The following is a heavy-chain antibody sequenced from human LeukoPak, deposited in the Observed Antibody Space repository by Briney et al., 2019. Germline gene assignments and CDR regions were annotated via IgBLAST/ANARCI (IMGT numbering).Heavy chain of an antibody. V-gene: IGHV3-30*18. CDR3: AKKAFDSGYYHWFDP. CDR1: GFTFSNYD. Sequence: GGSLRLSCAASGFTFSNYDIHLVRQAPGKGLEWVAIISYDGSNRYYADSVKGRFTISRDNSENTLSLQMNSLRAEDTAVYYCAKKAFDSGYYHWFDPWGQGTLVTVSS. D-gene: IGHD3-10*01. CDR2: ISYDGSNR. J-gene: IGHJ5*02.